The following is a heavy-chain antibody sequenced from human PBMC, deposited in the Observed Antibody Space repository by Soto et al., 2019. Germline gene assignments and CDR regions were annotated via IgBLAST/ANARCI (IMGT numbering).Heavy chain of an antibody. Sequence: QVQLVESGGGVGQPGRSLRISCAASGFTFSSYGMHWVRQAPGKGLEWVAGISYDGSNNYYAESLKGRFTISRDKSKNPLYMQINSVRPVDTAVYYCAKDGIPVWWGVIVVEDYYYYGMDVWGQGTLVPVSS. D-gene: IGHD3-22*01. J-gene: IGHJ6*01. V-gene: IGHV3-30*18. CDR1: GFTFSSYG. CDR2: ISYDGSNN. CDR3: AKDGIPVWWGVIVVEDYYYYGMDV.